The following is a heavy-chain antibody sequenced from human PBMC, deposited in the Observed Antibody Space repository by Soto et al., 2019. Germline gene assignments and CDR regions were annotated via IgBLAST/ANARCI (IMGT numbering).Heavy chain of an antibody. V-gene: IGHV3-11*01. D-gene: IGHD6-19*01. J-gene: IGHJ4*02. Sequence: QVHLVESGGGLVKPGGSLRLSCAASGFTFSDYYMSWIRQAPGKGLEWVSYISSGGDTTYYADAVKGRFTISSDNAKNSLSLQMNGLRAEDRAVYYCARGGFLAGAGLDYWGQGPLVTVS. CDR1: GFTFSDYY. CDR3: ARGGFLAGAGLDY. CDR2: ISSGGDTT.